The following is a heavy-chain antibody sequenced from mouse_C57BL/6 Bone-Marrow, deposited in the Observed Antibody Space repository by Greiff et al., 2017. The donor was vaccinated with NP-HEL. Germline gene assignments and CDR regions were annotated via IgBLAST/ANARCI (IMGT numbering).Heavy chain of an antibody. CDR2: IRSKSNNYAI. D-gene: IGHD2-13*01. Sequence: EVQGVESGGGLVQPKGSLKLSCAASGFSFNTYAMNWVRQDPGKGLEWVARIRSKSNNYAIYNADSVNDRFTISRDDSESMLYLQMNNLKTEEKAMCYCVGDSFAYWGQETIVAVAA. CDR1: GFSFNTYA. CDR3: VGDSFAY. J-gene: IGHJ3*01. V-gene: IGHV10-1*01.